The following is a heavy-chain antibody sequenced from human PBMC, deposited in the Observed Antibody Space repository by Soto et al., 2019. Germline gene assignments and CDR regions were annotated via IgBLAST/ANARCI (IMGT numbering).Heavy chain of an antibody. CDR3: ASEHDAYKVRY. D-gene: IGHD1-1*01. J-gene: IGHJ4*02. V-gene: IGHV4-31*03. Sequence: QVQLQESGPGLVKPSQTLSLTCTVSGGSISSGGTGSYWTWIRPLPRKGMEWIGYIYYTGNTYYNPSLKSRTTISIDTSENQFSLKLPAVAAADTAVYFCASEHDAYKVRYWGQGTLVTVSS. CDR2: IYYTGNT. CDR1: GGSISSGGTGSY.